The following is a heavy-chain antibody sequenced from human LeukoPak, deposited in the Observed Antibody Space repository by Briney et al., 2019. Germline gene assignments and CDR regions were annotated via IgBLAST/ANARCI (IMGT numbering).Heavy chain of an antibody. J-gene: IGHJ4*02. CDR1: GFTFSSYQ. V-gene: IGHV3-48*03. Sequence: PGGSLRLSCAASGFTFSSYQMKWVRQAPGKGLEWISYISGSGSTIYYADSVKGRFTISRDNAKNSLYLQMNSLRAEDTAVYYCAHYGDYGFDYWGQGTLVTVSS. CDR2: ISGSGSTI. D-gene: IGHD4-17*01. CDR3: AHYGDYGFDY.